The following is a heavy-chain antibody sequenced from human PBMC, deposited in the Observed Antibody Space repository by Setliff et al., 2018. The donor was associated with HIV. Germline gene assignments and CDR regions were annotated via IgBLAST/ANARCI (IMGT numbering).Heavy chain of an antibody. V-gene: IGHV1-46*01. D-gene: IGHD6-13*01. J-gene: IGHJ4*02. Sequence: GASVKVSCKASGYTFTTYFLHWVRQAPGQGPEWMGIIDPSGGTTEYAQKFQGRVTMTRDTSTSTVHMELRSLKSEDTAVYYCARVKQQLAPFDYWGQGTLVTVSS. CDR2: IDPSGGTT. CDR3: ARVKQQLAPFDY. CDR1: GYTFTTYF.